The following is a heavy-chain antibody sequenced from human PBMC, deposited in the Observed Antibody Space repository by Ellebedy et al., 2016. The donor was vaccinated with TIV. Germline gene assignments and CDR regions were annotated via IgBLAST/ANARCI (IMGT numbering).Heavy chain of an antibody. CDR1: GFTFSSYA. J-gene: IGHJ1*01. D-gene: IGHD3-10*01. CDR2: IIASGTST. Sequence: GGSLRLSXAASGFTFSSYALSWVRQAPGKRLEWVSAIIASGTSTYYADSVKGRFTISRDNSKNTLYLQMNSLRADDTAVYYCAKNSFGELPYWGQGTLVTVSS. V-gene: IGHV3-23*01. CDR3: AKNSFGELPY.